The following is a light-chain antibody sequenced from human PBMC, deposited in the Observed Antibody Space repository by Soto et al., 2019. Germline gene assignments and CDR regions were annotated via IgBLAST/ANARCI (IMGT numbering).Light chain of an antibody. V-gene: IGKV3-15*01. J-gene: IGKJ3*01. CDR1: QSVSNN. CDR2: DAS. Sequence: EIVMTQSPATLSVSPGERATLSCRASQSVSNNLAWYQQRPGQAPRLLIYDASTRATGIPARFSGSGSGTEFTLTISSLQSEDFAVYYCHQYNNWPSFTFGPGTKVHIK. CDR3: HQYNNWPSFT.